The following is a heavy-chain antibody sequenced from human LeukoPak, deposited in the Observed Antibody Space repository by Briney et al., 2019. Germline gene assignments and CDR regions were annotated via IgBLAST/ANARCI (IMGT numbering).Heavy chain of an antibody. J-gene: IGHJ6*03. CDR1: GFTFDDYG. V-gene: IGHV3-20*04. CDR2: INWNGGST. CDR3: ARVSAGYYYYYYMDV. Sequence: GGSLRLSCAAAGFTFDDYGMSWVRQAPGKGLEWVSGINWNGGSTGYADSVKGRFTISRDNAKNSLYLQMNSLRAEDTALYYCARVSAGYYYYYYMDVWGKGTTVTVSS. D-gene: IGHD6-13*01.